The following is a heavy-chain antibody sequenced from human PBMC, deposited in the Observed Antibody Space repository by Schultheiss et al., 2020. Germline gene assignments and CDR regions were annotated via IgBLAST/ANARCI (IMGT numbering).Heavy chain of an antibody. CDR2: ISSSGSTI. Sequence: GGSLRLSCAASGFTFSSYGMHWVRQAPGKGLEWVSYISSSGSTIYYADSVKGRFTISRDNAKNSLYLQMNSLRAEDTAVYYCARDGGGSTKGAFDIWGQGTMVTVSS. V-gene: IGHV3-48*04. J-gene: IGHJ3*02. CDR1: GFTFSSYG. D-gene: IGHD2-15*01. CDR3: ARDGGGSTKGAFDI.